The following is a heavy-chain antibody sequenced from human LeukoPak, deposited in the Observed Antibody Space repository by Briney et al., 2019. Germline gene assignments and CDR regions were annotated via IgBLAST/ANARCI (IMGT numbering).Heavy chain of an antibody. V-gene: IGHV3-30*04. Sequence: QTGGSLRLFCAASGFPFSSYAMHWLRQAPGKGLEGVAVILYDGSNKYYADSVKGRFIISRDNSKNTMYLQMNSLRAEDTTVYYCARDRGSGWYLDYWGQGTQVIVSS. CDR3: ARDRGSGWYLDY. CDR2: ILYDGSNK. CDR1: GFPFSSYA. D-gene: IGHD6-19*01. J-gene: IGHJ4*02.